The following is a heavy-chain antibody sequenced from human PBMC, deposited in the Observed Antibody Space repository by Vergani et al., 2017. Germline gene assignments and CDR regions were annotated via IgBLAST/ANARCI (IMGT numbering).Heavy chain of an antibody. CDR2: ISSSSSYI. CDR1: GFTFSSYS. Sequence: EVQLVESGGGLVKPGGSLRLSCAASGFTFSSYSMNWVRQAPGKGLEWVSSISSSSSYIYYADSVKGRFTISRDNAKNSLYLQMNSLRAEDTAVYYCARVGPTGTTVFDAFDIWGQGTMVTVSS. CDR3: ARVGPTGTTVFDAFDI. J-gene: IGHJ3*02. V-gene: IGHV3-21*01. D-gene: IGHD1-7*01.